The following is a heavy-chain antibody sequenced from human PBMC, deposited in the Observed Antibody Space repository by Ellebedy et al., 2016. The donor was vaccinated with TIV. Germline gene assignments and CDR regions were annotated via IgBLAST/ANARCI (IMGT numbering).Heavy chain of an antibody. CDR2: GDHGRTT. D-gene: IGHD6-19*01. J-gene: IGHJ4*02. CDR1: GVSVTTGGW. V-gene: IGHV4-4*02. Sequence: MPSETLSLTCALSGVSVTTGGWLGWVRQPPGKGLGWLGDGDHGRTTNYNPSLKSRFTLSVDKTKNQFSLNLNSLKAADTAIYYCVRSTGWYRIDSWGQGTLVIVSS. CDR3: VRSTGWYRIDS.